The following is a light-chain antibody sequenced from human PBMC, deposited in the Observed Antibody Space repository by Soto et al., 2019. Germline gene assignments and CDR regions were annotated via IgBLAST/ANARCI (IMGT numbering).Light chain of an antibody. J-gene: IGKJ1*01. V-gene: IGKV3-20*01. CDR1: QSVDNY. Sequence: EILLSQSPATLSLSPGERATLSCRASQSVDNYLDWYQQKPGQAPRLLIYGASSRPTGIPDRFSGSGWWADFSITTSRLEPEDFAVYYCQQYGSSPWTFGQGTKVDI. CDR2: GAS. CDR3: QQYGSSPWT.